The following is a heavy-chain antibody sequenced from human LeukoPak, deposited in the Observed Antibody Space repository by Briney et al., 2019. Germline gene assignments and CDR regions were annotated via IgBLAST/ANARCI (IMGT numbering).Heavy chain of an antibody. CDR2: IYYSGST. CDR1: GGSISSSSYY. J-gene: IGHJ4*02. D-gene: IGHD1-26*01. CDR3: ASVGRVGATGNDY. V-gene: IGHV4-39*07. Sequence: PSETLSLTCTASGGSISSSSYYWGWIRQPPGKGLEWIGSIYYSGSTYYNPSLKSRVTISVDTSKNQFSLKLSSVTAADTAVYYCASVGRVGATGNDYWGQGTLVTVSS.